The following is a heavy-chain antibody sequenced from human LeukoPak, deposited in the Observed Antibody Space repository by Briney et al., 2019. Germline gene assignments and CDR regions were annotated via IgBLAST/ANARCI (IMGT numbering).Heavy chain of an antibody. J-gene: IGHJ3*02. D-gene: IGHD6-13*01. Sequence: ASVNVSCKASGYTFTAFYIHWVRQAPGQGLEWMGWISAYNGNTNYAQKLQGRVTMTTDTFTSTAYMELRSLRSDDTAVYYCARGLAAAGTDGAFDIWGQGTMVTVSS. CDR2: ISAYNGNT. CDR3: ARGLAAAGTDGAFDI. V-gene: IGHV1-18*04. CDR1: GYTFTAFY.